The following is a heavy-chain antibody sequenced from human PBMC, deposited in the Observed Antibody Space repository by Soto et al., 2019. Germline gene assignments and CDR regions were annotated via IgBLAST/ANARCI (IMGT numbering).Heavy chain of an antibody. CDR1: GFTFSDYY. D-gene: IGHD3-22*01. CDR2: ISSSSSYT. J-gene: IGHJ1*01. V-gene: IGHV3-11*06. Sequence: GGSLRLSCAASGFTFSDYYMSWIRQAPGKGLEWVSYISSSSSYTNYADSVKGRFTISRDNAKNTLDLQMDSLKIEDTAMYYCAREDFSSGYAGTFHHWGQGTLVTVSS. CDR3: AREDFSSGYAGTFHH.